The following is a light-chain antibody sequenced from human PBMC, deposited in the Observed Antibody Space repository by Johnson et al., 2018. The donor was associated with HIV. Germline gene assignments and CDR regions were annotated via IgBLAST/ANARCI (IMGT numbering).Light chain of an antibody. CDR1: SSNIGSNT. V-gene: IGLV1-44*01. CDR2: RNN. Sequence: QSVLTQPPSASGTPGQRVTISCSGSSSNIGSNTVNWYQQLPGTAPKLLIYRNNRRPSGVPDRFSGSKSGTSASLAISGLQAEDEADYYCAAWDDSLNGSYVVETGTKVTVL. J-gene: IGLJ1*01. CDR3: AAWDDSLNGSYV.